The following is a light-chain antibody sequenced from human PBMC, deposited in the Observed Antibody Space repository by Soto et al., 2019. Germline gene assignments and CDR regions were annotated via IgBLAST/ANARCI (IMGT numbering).Light chain of an antibody. CDR3: QQARSFPPARA. CDR1: QASGSW. V-gene: IGKV1-12*01. J-gene: IGKJ4*01. CDR2: APS. Sequence: DIQVTQSPSSVSGSIGDRVTITFRASQASGSWLGWYQQKPGKAPKLLMYAPSRLQSGVPSRFSGSESGTDFTLTISSLQPEDFATYYCQQARSFPPARAFGGGTKVEMK.